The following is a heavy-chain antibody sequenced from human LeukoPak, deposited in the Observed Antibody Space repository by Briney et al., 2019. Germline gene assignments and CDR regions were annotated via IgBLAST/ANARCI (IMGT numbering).Heavy chain of an antibody. CDR1: GYRFTSYG. CDR2: ISAYNGHT. Sequence: ASVKVPCKPSGYRFTSYGISWVRQAPGQGLEWMGWISAYNGHTKYAQIFQGRVTVTTDTSSSTAYMELRSLRSDDTAVYYCARGGDTIFFDPWGQGTLVTVSS. V-gene: IGHV1-18*01. J-gene: IGHJ5*02. CDR3: ARGGDTIFFDP. D-gene: IGHD3-3*01.